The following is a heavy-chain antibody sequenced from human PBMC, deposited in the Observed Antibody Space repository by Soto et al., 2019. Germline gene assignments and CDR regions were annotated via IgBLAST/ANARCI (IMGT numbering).Heavy chain of an antibody. Sequence: EVQLVESGGGLVKPGGSLRLSCAASGFTCSSYTMAWVRQAPGTGLEWVSSIRSDGSEIRYAASVKGRFTISRDNAHDSLYLQMNSLRAEDTPMYYCARDPDANRGWDFDFWGQVIVVTVSS. CDR2: IRSDGSEI. CDR3: ARDPDANRGWDFDF. J-gene: IGHJ4*02. V-gene: IGHV3-21*01. D-gene: IGHD7-27*01. CDR1: GFTCSSYT.